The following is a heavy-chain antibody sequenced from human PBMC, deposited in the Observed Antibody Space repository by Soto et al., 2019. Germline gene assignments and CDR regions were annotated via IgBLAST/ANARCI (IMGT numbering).Heavy chain of an antibody. CDR3: AKVIRADSTSSNFYYYSGLDV. J-gene: IGHJ6*02. CDR1: GFTFRTYG. V-gene: IGHV3-30*18. CDR2: ISNNGMTK. D-gene: IGHD6-6*01. Sequence: QVQLVESGGGVFQPGRSLRLSCAASGFTFRTYGMHWVRQAPGKGLEWLAVISNNGMTKYYADSVKGRFTISRDNSRDTLFLQMNSLRGEDTAIYYCAKVIRADSTSSNFYYYSGLDVWGQGTTVTVSS.